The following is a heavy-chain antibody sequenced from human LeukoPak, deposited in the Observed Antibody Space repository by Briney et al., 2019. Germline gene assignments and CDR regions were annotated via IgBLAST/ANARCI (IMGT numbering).Heavy chain of an antibody. CDR1: GFTFSSYA. J-gene: IGHJ4*02. Sequence: QPGGSLRLSCAASGFTFSSYAMSWVRQAPGKGLEWVSAISGSGGSTYYADSVKGRFTISRDNSKNTLYLQMNSLRAEDTAVYYCAKDILTGYFQPRSFDYWGQGTLVTVSS. CDR3: AKDILTGYFQPRSFDY. CDR2: ISGSGGST. D-gene: IGHD3-9*01. V-gene: IGHV3-23*01.